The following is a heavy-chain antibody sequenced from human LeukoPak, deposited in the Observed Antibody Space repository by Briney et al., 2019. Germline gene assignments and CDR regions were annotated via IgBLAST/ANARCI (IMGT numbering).Heavy chain of an antibody. CDR3: TRGIAAAGTLHYYYYGMDV. V-gene: IGHV1-69*13. J-gene: IGHJ6*02. CDR2: IIPIFGTA. D-gene: IGHD6-13*01. Sequence: SVKVSCKASGGTFSSYAISWVRQAPGQGLEWMGGIIPIFGTANYAQKFQGRVTITADESTSTAYMELSSLRSEDTAVYYCTRGIAAAGTLHYYYYGMDVWGQGTTVTVSS. CDR1: GGTFSSYA.